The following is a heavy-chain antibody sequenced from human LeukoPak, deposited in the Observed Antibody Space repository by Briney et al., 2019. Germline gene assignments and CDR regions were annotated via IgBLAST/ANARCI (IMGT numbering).Heavy chain of an antibody. J-gene: IGHJ4*02. Sequence: GGSLRLSCAASGFTFSNYAMTWVRQAPGKGLEWVSSISASGDRTYYTESVKGRFTVSRDNSKNTLYLQMNSLRAEDTAVYYCAKARLGTSHCLDYWGQGTLVTVSS. CDR1: GFTFSNYA. D-gene: IGHD2-2*01. CDR2: ISASGDRT. CDR3: AKARLGTSHCLDY. V-gene: IGHV3-23*01.